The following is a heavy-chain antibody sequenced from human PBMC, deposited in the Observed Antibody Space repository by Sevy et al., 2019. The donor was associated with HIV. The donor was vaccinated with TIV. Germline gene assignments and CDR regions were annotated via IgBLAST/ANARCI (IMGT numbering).Heavy chain of an antibody. Sequence: GGSLRLSCAASGFTFSSYWMSWVRQAPGKGLEWVANIKQDGSEKYYVDSVKGRFTISRDNAKNSLYLQMNSLRVEDTAVYYCAREMMNTAMDPGFDYWGQGTLVTVSS. V-gene: IGHV3-7*03. CDR3: AREMMNTAMDPGFDY. J-gene: IGHJ4*02. CDR1: GFTFSSYW. D-gene: IGHD5-18*01. CDR2: IKQDGSEK.